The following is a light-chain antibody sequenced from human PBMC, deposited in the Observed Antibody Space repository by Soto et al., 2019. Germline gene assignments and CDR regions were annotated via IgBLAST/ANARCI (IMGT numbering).Light chain of an antibody. Sequence: DIQMTQSPSSVSASVGDRVTITCRASQDITNYLNWFQQRPGKAPKALIYGASRLQSGVPSKFSGSGSGTDFTLTISSLQPEDFATYYCLQYYSYPRTFGQGTKVEIK. J-gene: IGKJ1*01. CDR3: LQYYSYPRT. CDR2: GAS. V-gene: IGKV1-16*02. CDR1: QDITNY.